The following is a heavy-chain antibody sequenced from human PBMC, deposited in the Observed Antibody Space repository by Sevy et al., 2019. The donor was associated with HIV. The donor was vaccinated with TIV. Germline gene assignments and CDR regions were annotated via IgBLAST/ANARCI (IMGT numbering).Heavy chain of an antibody. CDR3: TTGIYDFWSELKKQTRHYYCYYMDV. D-gene: IGHD3-3*01. CDR2: IKSKTDGGTT. J-gene: IGHJ6*03. CDR1: GFTFSNAW. V-gene: IGHV3-15*01. Sequence: GGSLRLSCAASGFTFSNAWMSWVRQAPGKGLEWVGRIKSKTDGGTTDYAAPVKGRFTISRDDSKNTLYLQMNSLKTEDTVVYYCTTGIYDFWSELKKQTRHYYCYYMDVWGKGTTVTVSS.